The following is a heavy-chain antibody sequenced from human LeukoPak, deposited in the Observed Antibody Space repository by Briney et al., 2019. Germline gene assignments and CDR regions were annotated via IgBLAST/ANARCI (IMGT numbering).Heavy chain of an antibody. CDR3: ARAPWSTWHRGSFDY. V-gene: IGHV4-34*01. CDR2: INHSGST. J-gene: IGHJ4*02. CDR1: GGSFSGYY. Sequence: SETLSLTCAVYGGSFSGYYWSWIRQPPGKGLEWIGEINHSGSTNYNPSLKSRVTISVDTSKNQFSLKLSSVTAADAAVYYCARAPWSTWHRGSFDYWGQGTLVTVSS.